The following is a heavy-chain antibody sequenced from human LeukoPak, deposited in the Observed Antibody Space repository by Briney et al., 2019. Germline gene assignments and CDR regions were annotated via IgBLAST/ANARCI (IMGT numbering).Heavy chain of an antibody. Sequence: GGSLRLFCAPCRLTFFSTNDMSWARQAQGKGLGWIASLSGGGDYIYYADSVKGRFTISRDNSRNMVYLQMNSLRAEDTAVYYCAKMGLVKYCYGNSGYSYLYWGQGTLVTVSS. V-gene: IGHV3-23*01. CDR1: RLTFFSTND. J-gene: IGHJ4*02. D-gene: IGHD3-22*01. CDR3: AKMGLVKYCYGNSGYSYLY. CDR2: LSGGGDYI.